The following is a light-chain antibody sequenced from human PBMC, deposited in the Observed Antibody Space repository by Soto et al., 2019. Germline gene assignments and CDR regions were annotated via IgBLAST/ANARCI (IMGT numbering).Light chain of an antibody. CDR1: PSVAKF. CDR2: GAF. Sequence: EIVLTQSPATLSLSPGERATLSCRASPSVAKFVAWYQQKPGQAPRLLIYGAFNRATGIPARFSGSGSGTDFTLTSSSLEPEDSAVYYCQQRNIWPPVTFGHGTRLEIK. V-gene: IGKV3-11*01. J-gene: IGKJ5*01. CDR3: QQRNIWPPVT.